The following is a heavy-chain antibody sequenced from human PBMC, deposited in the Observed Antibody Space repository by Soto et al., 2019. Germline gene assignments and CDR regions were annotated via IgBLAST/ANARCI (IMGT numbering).Heavy chain of an antibody. J-gene: IGHJ4*02. V-gene: IGHV1-69*13. CDR3: ARDPGIAARPFDY. CDR1: GGTFSSYA. D-gene: IGHD6-6*01. CDR2: IIPIFGTA. Sequence: ASVKVSCKASGGTFSSYAISWVRQAPGQGLEWMGGIIPIFGTANYAQKFQGRVTITADESTSTAYMELSSLRSEDTAVYYCARDPGIAARPFDYWGQRTLVTVSS.